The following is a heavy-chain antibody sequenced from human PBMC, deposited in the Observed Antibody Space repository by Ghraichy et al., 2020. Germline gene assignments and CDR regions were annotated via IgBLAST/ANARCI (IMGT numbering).Heavy chain of an antibody. CDR1: GDSIISSGYL. Sequence: TLSLTCTVSGDSIISSGYLWGWIRQPPGKGLEWIGSIYYRGSTYYNPSLKSRVTISVDTSKNQLSLHLSSVSAADTAVYYCARLSSGYSYLDYWGQGTLVTVSS. J-gene: IGHJ4*02. D-gene: IGHD3-22*01. V-gene: IGHV4-39*07. CDR3: ARLSSGYSYLDY. CDR2: IYYRGST.